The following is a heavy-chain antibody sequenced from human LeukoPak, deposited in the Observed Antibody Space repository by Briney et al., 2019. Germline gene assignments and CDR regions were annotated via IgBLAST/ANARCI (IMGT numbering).Heavy chain of an antibody. Sequence: GRSLRLSCAASGFTFSSYGMHWVRQAPGKGLEWMAVIWYDGSNKYYADSVKGRFTISRDNSKNTLYLQMNSLRAEDTAVYYCAKVSTSSVYYYYYYMDVWGKGTTVTVSS. CDR3: AKVSTSSVYYYYYYMDV. J-gene: IGHJ6*03. D-gene: IGHD2-2*01. CDR1: GFTFSSYG. CDR2: IWYDGSNK. V-gene: IGHV3-33*06.